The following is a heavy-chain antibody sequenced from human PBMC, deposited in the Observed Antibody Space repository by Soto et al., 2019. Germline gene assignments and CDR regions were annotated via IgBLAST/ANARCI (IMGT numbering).Heavy chain of an antibody. D-gene: IGHD3-22*01. CDR3: TTSITMLVVARADEAFDI. V-gene: IGHV3-15*07. Sequence: EVQLVESGGGLVKPGGSLGLSCAASGFTFSNAWMNWVRQAPGKGLEWVGRIKSKPDGGTTDYAAPVKGRFTISRDDLKSTRYLQMNRPKTEATAVYYYTTSITMLVVARADEAFDIWGHGTMVTVSS. CDR1: GFTFSNAW. CDR2: IKSKPDGGTT. J-gene: IGHJ3*02.